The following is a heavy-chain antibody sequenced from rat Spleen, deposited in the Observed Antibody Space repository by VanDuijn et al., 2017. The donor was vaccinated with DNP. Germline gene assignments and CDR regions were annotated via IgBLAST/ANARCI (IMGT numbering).Heavy chain of an antibody. V-gene: IGHV5-22*01. CDR1: GFTFSYYY. Sequence: EVQLVESGGGLVQPGRSLKLSCAASGFTFSYYYMAWVRQAPTEGLECVAYISYHGGSTYYGDSVKGRFTISRDNAKTTLYLQMNSLRSEDMATYYCARHRLYNNLFEYWGQGVMVTVSS. CDR2: ISYHGGST. J-gene: IGHJ2*01. D-gene: IGHD1-10*01. CDR3: ARHRLYNNLFEY.